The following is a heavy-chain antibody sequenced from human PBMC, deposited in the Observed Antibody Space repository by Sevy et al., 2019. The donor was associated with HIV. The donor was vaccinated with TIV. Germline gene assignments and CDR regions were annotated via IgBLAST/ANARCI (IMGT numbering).Heavy chain of an antibody. CDR3: AKEDYGDSGVFDF. Sequence: GGSLRLSCAASGFTFSSYAMSWVRQAPGKGLKWVSTISGSGGSTYYADSVKGRFTISRDNSKTTLYLQMNSLRAEDTAVYYCAKEDYGDSGVFDFWGQGTLVTVSS. J-gene: IGHJ4*02. CDR1: GFTFSSYA. V-gene: IGHV3-23*01. D-gene: IGHD4-17*01. CDR2: ISGSGGST.